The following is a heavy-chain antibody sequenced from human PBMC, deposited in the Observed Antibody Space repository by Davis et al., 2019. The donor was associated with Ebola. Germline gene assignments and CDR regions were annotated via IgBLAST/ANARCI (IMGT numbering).Heavy chain of an antibody. Sequence: PSETLSLTCTVSGGSISSYYWSWIRQPPGKGLEWIGYIYYSGSTYYNPSLKSRVTISVDTSKNQFSLKLSSVTAADTAVYYCARDRVVATTRLLGYFDLWGRGTLVTVSS. J-gene: IGHJ2*01. D-gene: IGHD5-12*01. CDR2: IYYSGST. CDR3: ARDRVVATTRLLGYFDL. V-gene: IGHV4-59*12. CDR1: GGSISSYY.